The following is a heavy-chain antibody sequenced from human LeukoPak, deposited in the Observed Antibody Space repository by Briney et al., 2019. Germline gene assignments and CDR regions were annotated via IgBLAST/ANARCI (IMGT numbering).Heavy chain of an antibody. Sequence: GGSLRLSCAASGFTFSSYGMHWVRQAPGKGLEWVAVISYDGSNKYYADSVKGRFTISRDNSKNTLYLQMNSLRAEDTAVYYCAKDPFDYYDSSGYPRGLDYWGQGTLVTVSS. V-gene: IGHV3-30*18. CDR2: ISYDGSNK. D-gene: IGHD3-22*01. CDR1: GFTFSSYG. J-gene: IGHJ4*02. CDR3: AKDPFDYYDSSGYPRGLDY.